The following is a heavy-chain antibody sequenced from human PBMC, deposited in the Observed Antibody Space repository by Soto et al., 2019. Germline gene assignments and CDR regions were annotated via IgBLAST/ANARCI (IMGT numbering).Heavy chain of an antibody. Sequence: TLSLTYTVSGGYISSRGYYWSWISQPPGKVLEWIGYIYYSGITYYNPSLKSRVTISVDTSKNQFSLKLSAVTHADTAVYYCASFSYCSRTSCGNRKNYTGMEVLGQGTTVTVSS. D-gene: IGHD2-2*01. V-gene: IGHV4-30-4*08. CDR1: GGYISSRGYY. J-gene: IGHJ6*01. CDR2: IYYSGIT. CDR3: ASFSYCSRTSCGNRKNYTGMEV.